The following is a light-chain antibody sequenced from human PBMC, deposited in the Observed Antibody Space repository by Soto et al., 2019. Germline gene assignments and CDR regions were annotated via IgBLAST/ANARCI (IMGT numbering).Light chain of an antibody. CDR3: CAFAARSTLV. V-gene: IGLV2-23*01. CDR2: EGR. Sequence: QSVLTQPASVSGSAGQSITISCTGTISDVGDYNLVSWYQQHPGTAPKLMIYEGRNRPSGISTRFSGSRSGNTASLTISGLQAEDEADYYCCAFAARSTLVFGGGTKLTVL. J-gene: IGLJ2*01. CDR1: ISDVGDYNL.